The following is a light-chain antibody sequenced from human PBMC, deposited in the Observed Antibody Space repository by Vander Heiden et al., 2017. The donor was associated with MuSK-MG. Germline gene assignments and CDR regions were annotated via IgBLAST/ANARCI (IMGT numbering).Light chain of an antibody. J-gene: IGKJ2*01. CDR2: WAS. Sequence: DIVMTQSPDSLVVSLGERATINCKSSQSVLSSSNSKNYLGWFQQKSGQPPKLLIYWASTRVSGVPDRFHGSGSGTDFTLTITNLHAADVAVYYCHQYHTSPSTFRQGTTLEI. CDR1: QSVLSSSNSKNY. V-gene: IGKV4-1*01. CDR3: HQYHTSPST.